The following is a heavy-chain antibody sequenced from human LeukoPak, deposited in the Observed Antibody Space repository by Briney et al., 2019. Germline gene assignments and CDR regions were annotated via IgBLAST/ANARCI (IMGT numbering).Heavy chain of an antibody. CDR2: IIPILGTA. D-gene: IGHD3-22*01. CDR3: ARSYYYDSSGYTYYYYGMDV. CDR1: GGTFSSYA. V-gene: IGHV1-69*13. Sequence: SVKVSCKASGGTFSSYAISWVRQAPGQGLEWMGGIIPILGTANYAQKFQGRVTITADESTSTAYMELSSLRSEDTAVYYCARSYYYDSSGYTYYYYGMDVWGQGTTVTVSS. J-gene: IGHJ6*02.